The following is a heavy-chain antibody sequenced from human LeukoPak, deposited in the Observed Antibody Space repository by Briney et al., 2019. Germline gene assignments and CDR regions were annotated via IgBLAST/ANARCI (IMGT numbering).Heavy chain of an antibody. V-gene: IGHV3-48*04. CDR1: GFTFSSYS. Sequence: GGSLRLSCAASGFTFSSYSMNWVRQAPGKGLEWVSYISSSSSTIYYADSVKGRFTISRDNAKISLFLEMKSLRAEDTAVYYCARSLYDSWTGYHHGSDIWGQGTMVTVSS. CDR2: ISSSSSTI. CDR3: ARSLYDSWTGYHHGSDI. D-gene: IGHD3-3*01. J-gene: IGHJ3*02.